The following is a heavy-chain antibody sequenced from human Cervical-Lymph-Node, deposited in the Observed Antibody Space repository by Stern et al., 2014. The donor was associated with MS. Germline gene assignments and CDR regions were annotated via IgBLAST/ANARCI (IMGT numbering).Heavy chain of an antibody. Sequence: ESGPALVKPTQTLTLTCTFSGFSLSTSGMCVSWIRKPPGKALEXLALIDWDDDKYYSTSLKTRLTISKDTSKNQVVLTMTNMDPVETATYFCARRHCSARGPFDYWGQGTLVTVSS. CDR3: ARRHCSARGPFDY. D-gene: IGHD2-15*01. CDR1: GFSLSTSGMC. CDR2: IDWDDDK. V-gene: IGHV2-70*13. J-gene: IGHJ4*02.